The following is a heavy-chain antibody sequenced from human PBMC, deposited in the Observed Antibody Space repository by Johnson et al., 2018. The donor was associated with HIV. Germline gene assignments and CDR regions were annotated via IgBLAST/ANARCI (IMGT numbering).Heavy chain of an antibody. CDR1: GFTVSTNY. J-gene: IGHJ3*01. CDR2: IYTGGST. V-gene: IGHV3-66*02. CDR3: ARGSPYYNFWSGYSS. D-gene: IGHD3-3*01. Sequence: VQLVESGGGLVQPGGSLRLSCAASGFTVSTNYMTWVRQAPGKGLEWVSLIYTGGSTYYADSVKGRFTISRDNSKNTLYLQMKSLRAEDTAVYYCARGSPYYNFWSGYSSWGQGTMVTVSS.